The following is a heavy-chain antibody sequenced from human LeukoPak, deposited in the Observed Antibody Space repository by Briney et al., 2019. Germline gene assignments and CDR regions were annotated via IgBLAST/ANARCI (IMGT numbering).Heavy chain of an antibody. Sequence: GGSLRLSCAASGFTFDDYAMHWVRQVPGKGLEWVSLILGDGSTTNYADSVKGRFTISRDNSKNSLYLHMNSLRVEDTALYFCAKDRYSSSWYTIDYWGQGTLVTVSS. CDR1: GFTFDDYA. J-gene: IGHJ4*02. CDR2: ILGDGSTT. CDR3: AKDRYSSSWYTIDY. D-gene: IGHD6-13*01. V-gene: IGHV3-43*02.